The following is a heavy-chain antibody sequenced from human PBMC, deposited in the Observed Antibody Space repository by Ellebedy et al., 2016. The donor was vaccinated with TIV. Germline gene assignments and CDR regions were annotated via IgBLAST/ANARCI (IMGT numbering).Heavy chain of an antibody. V-gene: IGHV3-64D*09. CDR1: GFTFSNYA. Sequence: GESLKISCSASGFTFSNYAMHWVRQPPGKGLEHVSVISSGGGSTHYVDSVEGRFITSRDNSKNTLYLQMSSLRAEDTAVYYCVKRRDNWGQGTLVIVSS. CDR3: VKRRDN. J-gene: IGHJ4*02. CDR2: ISSGGGST.